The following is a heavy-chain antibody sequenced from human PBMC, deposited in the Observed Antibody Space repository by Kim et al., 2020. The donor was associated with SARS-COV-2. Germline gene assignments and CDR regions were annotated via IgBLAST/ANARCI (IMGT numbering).Heavy chain of an antibody. Sequence: GSTYYNPSLKSRVTISVDTSKNQFSLKLSSVTAADTAVYYCARRSPIRLIWGQGTLVTVSS. CDR3: ARRSPIRLI. CDR2: GST. V-gene: IGHV4-39*01. D-gene: IGHD1-1*01. J-gene: IGHJ4*02.